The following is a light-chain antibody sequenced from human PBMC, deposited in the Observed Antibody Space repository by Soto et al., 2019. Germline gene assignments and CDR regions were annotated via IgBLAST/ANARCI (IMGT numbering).Light chain of an antibody. J-gene: IGLJ1*01. CDR3: AAWDDSLHGFYV. V-gene: IGLV1-44*01. CDR2: SNN. Sequence: QSVLSQPPSSSVTPGQRVAISFSGSSSNIGSNTVNWYQQFPQTAPKLLIYSNNQRPSGVPDRFSGSKSGTSASLAISGLQSEDEADYYCAAWDDSLHGFYVFGTGTKVTVL. CDR1: SSNIGSNT.